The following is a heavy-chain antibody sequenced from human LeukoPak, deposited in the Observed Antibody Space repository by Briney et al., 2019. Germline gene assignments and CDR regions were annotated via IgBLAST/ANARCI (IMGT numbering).Heavy chain of an antibody. CDR1: GLTHSDYW. D-gene: IGHD5-18*01. CDR3: ARDLRGYCYDFV. CDR2: IKEDESET. V-gene: IGHV3-7*03. J-gene: IGHJ4*02. Sequence: GGSLRLSCAPSGLTHSDYWMSWVRQSPGKGVEGVANIKEDESETYYVDSVKGRFTISRDNAKKSLYLQMNSLRTDDTAVYYCARDLRGYCYDFVRGKGTLVTVSS.